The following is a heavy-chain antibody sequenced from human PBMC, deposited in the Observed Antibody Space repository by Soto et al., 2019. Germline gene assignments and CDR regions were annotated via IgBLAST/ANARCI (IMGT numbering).Heavy chain of an antibody. V-gene: IGHV3-23*01. Sequence: GGSLRLSCAASGFTFSSYAMSWVRQAPGKGLEWVSCISGSSDSTYYADSVKGRFTISRDNSKNTLYLQMNSLRAEDTAIDSCGKYRFTVIIGAMNHWGQGTLVTVSS. CDR3: GKYRFTVIIGAMNH. J-gene: IGHJ4*02. D-gene: IGHD2-2*01. CDR1: GFTFSSYA. CDR2: ISGSSDST.